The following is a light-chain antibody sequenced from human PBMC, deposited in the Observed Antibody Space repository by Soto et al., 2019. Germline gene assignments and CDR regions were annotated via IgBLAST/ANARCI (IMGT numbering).Light chain of an antibody. Sequence: IVLTQSPGTVSVSPGERVTLSFRASQSVTTRLAWYQHKPGQAPRLLMSGASSRASGVPVRFSGSGSGTDFTLTISRLEPEDFALYYCQQYGGSPITFGLGTRLEIK. CDR2: GAS. CDR1: QSVTTR. J-gene: IGKJ5*01. V-gene: IGKV3-20*01. CDR3: QQYGGSPIT.